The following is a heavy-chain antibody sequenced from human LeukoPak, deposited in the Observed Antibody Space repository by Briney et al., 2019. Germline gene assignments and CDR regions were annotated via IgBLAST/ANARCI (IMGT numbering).Heavy chain of an antibody. D-gene: IGHD3-3*01. J-gene: IGHJ3*02. CDR3: ARGATIFGVVILGHFDI. Sequence: PGGSLRLSCAASGFTFSSYEMNWVRQAPGKGLEWVSYISSSGSTIYYADSVKGRFTISRDNAKNSLYLQMNSLRAEDTAVYYCARGATIFGVVILGHFDIWGQGTMVTVSS. CDR1: GFTFSSYE. V-gene: IGHV3-48*03. CDR2: ISSSGSTI.